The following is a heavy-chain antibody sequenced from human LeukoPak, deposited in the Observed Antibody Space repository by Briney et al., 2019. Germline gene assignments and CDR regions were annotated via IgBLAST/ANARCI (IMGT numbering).Heavy chain of an antibody. CDR1: GFTFSSYS. J-gene: IGHJ4*02. CDR3: ARSPVAPAVYGYFDY. V-gene: IGHV3-21*01. CDR2: ISSSSSYI. D-gene: IGHD2-2*01. Sequence: GGSLRLSCAASGFTFSSYSMNWVRQAPGKGLEWVSSISSSSSYIYYADSVKGRFTISRDNAKNSLYLQMNSLRDEDTAVYYCARSPVAPAVYGYFDYWGRGTLVTVSS.